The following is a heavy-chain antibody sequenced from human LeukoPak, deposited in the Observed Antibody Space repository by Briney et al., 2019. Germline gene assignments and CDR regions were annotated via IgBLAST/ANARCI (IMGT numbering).Heavy chain of an antibody. V-gene: IGHV3-33*01. CDR3: ARREYCSGGSCYTYYYYGMDV. J-gene: IGHJ6*02. D-gene: IGHD2-15*01. CDR2: IWYDGSNK. Sequence: GRSLRLSCAASGFTFSSYGMHWVRQAPGKGLEWVAVIWYDGSNKYYADSVKGRFTISRDNSKNTLYLQMNSLRAEDTAVYYCARREYCSGGSCYTYYYYGMDVWGQGTTVTVPS. CDR1: GFTFSSYG.